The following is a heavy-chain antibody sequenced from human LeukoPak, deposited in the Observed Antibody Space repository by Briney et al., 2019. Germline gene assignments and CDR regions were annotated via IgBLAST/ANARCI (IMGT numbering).Heavy chain of an antibody. J-gene: IGHJ4*02. Sequence: GGSLTHSCAASGSTFSSYAMQWVRQAPGKGLEWGAVISYDGSNKYYADSVKGRFTISIDNSKNTLFLQVNSLRAEDTAVYYCASTGSYYYYFDYWGQGTLVTVSS. CDR3: ASTGSYYYYFDY. D-gene: IGHD3-10*01. CDR2: ISYDGSNK. V-gene: IGHV3-30*14. CDR1: GSTFSSYA.